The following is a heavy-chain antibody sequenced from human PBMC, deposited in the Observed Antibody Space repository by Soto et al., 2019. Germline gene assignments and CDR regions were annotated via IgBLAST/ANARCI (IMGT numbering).Heavy chain of an antibody. V-gene: IGHV3-43*01. Sequence: GGSLRLSCAASGFSFHRYSMHWVRQAPGKGLEWVSLIRGDASRAFYADSVRGRFTISRDNSKNALYLEMNGLRTEDTGFYYCAKEGDTIYFDYWGLGTLVTVSS. CDR1: GFSFHRYS. D-gene: IGHD3-16*01. J-gene: IGHJ4*02. CDR3: AKEGDTIYFDY. CDR2: IRGDASRA.